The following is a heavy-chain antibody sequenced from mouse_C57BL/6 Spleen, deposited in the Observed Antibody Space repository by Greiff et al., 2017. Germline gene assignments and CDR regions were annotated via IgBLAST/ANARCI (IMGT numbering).Heavy chain of an antibody. CDR3: ARDGSNYSAWFAY. J-gene: IGHJ3*01. V-gene: IGHV1-76*01. D-gene: IGHD2-5*01. CDR2: IYPGSGNT. Sequence: QVHVKQSGAELVRPGASLKLSCKASGYTFTDYYINWVKQRPGQGLEWIARIYPGSGNTYYNEKFKGKATLTAEKSSSTAYMQLSSLTSEDSAVYFCARDGSNYSAWFAYWGQGTLVTVSA. CDR1: GYTFTDYY.